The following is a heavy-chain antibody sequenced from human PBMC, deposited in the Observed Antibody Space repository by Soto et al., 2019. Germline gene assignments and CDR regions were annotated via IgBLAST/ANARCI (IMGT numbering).Heavy chain of an antibody. V-gene: IGHV3-33*01. CDR1: VFTFISYC. CDR2: IWYDGSNK. D-gene: IGHD1-1*01. J-gene: IGHJ4*02. CDR3: AFPPLGPSFGTDYHFDY. Sequence: SLRLSCAASVFTFISYCMHWVRHSPVNLLEWVAVIWYDGSNKDYADSVKGRFTISRDNSKNMLYLQMNSLRAEDTAVYYCAFPPLGPSFGTDYHFDYWGQGNLVTVSS.